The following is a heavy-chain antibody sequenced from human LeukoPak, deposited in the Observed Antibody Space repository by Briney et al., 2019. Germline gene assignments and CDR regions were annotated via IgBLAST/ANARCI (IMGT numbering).Heavy chain of an antibody. CDR3: ADQDYYGSGSYS. D-gene: IGHD3-10*01. J-gene: IGHJ5*02. CDR1: GGSFSGYY. V-gene: IGHV4-34*01. Sequence: SETLSLTCAVYGGSFSGYYWSWIRQPPGKGLEWIGEINHSGSTNYNPSLKSRVTISVDTSKNQFSLKLSSVTAADTAVYYCADQDYYGSGSYSWDQGTLVTVSS. CDR2: INHSGST.